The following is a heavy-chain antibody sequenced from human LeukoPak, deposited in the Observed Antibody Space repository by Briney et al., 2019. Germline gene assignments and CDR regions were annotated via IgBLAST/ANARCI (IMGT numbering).Heavy chain of an antibody. Sequence: GGSLRLSCAASGFTFSSYGMHWVRQAPGTGLEWVALIWYDGSDKYYADSVKGRFTISRDNSKNTLHLQMNSLRAEDTAVYYCARGREVIPEGPDYWGQGTLVTVSS. CDR3: ARGREVIPEGPDY. J-gene: IGHJ4*02. CDR2: IWYDGSDK. D-gene: IGHD3-10*01. CDR1: GFTFSSYG. V-gene: IGHV3-33*01.